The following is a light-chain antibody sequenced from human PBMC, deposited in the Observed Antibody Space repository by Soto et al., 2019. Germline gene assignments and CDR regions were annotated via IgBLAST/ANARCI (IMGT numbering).Light chain of an antibody. V-gene: IGLV2-14*01. CDR2: EVS. Sequence: QSVLTQPASVSGLPGKPIAISCTGTSSDIGDYNYVFRSQHHPGKAPKRMIYEVSNRPSGVSNRFCGSKSGNAAPLTIPGLKAEYQADYYCGSYTSSSHFFLGTGTKVT. CDR3: GSYTSSSHFF. CDR1: SSDIGDYNY. J-gene: IGLJ1*01.